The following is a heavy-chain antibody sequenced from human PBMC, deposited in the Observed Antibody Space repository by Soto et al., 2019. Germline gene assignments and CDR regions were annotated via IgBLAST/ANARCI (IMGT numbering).Heavy chain of an antibody. CDR3: ARGITWNYNYYFEY. CDR1: GGTFSSYA. Sequence: SVKVSCKASGGTFSSYAISWVRQAPGQGLEWMGGIIPIFGTANYAQKFQGRVTITADESTSTAYMEVSSLRSEDTAVYYCARGITWNYNYYFEYWGQGTLVTVSS. D-gene: IGHD1-7*01. V-gene: IGHV1-69*13. CDR2: IIPIFGTA. J-gene: IGHJ4*02.